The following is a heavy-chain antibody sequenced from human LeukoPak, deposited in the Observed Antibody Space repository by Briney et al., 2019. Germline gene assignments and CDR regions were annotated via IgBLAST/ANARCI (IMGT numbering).Heavy chain of an antibody. CDR1: GYSFTGYY. CDR2: INPNSGGT. Sequence: GASVKVSCKASGYSFTGYYLHWVRQAPGQGLEWMGWINPNSGGTKYAQKFQGRVSMTRDTSINTAYVELNRLRPDDTAVYFCARDYDTFFGVILPFDYWGQGTLVTVSS. V-gene: IGHV1-2*02. J-gene: IGHJ4*02. CDR3: ARDYDTFFGVILPFDY. D-gene: IGHD3-3*01.